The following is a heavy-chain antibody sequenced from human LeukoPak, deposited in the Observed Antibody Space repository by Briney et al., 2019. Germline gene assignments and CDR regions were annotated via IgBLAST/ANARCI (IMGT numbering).Heavy chain of an antibody. CDR3: ARGNPGYSGYYFDF. CDR1: GYTFPSHW. Sequence: GESLKISCKSSGYTFPSHWIGWVRQIPGKAPEWMGIIHPGDSDIRYSPSFQDQVTVSADKSISTAYLQWGRLKASDTAMYYCARGNPGYSGYYFDFWGQGTLVTVSS. D-gene: IGHD5-12*01. V-gene: IGHV5-51*01. J-gene: IGHJ4*02. CDR2: IHPGDSDI.